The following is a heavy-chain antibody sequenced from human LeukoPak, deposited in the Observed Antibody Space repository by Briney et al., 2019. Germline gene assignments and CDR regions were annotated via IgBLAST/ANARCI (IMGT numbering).Heavy chain of an antibody. CDR2: IIPIFGTA. D-gene: IGHD3-10*01. CDR1: GGTFSSYA. CDR3: ASGSPMVRGVIRYYYYMDV. V-gene: IGHV1-69*05. J-gene: IGHJ6*03. Sequence: SVKVSCKASGGTFSSYAISCVRQAPGQGLEWMGGIIPIFGTANYAQKFQGRVTITTDESTSTAYMELSSLRSEDTAVYYCASGSPMVRGVIRYYYYMDVWGKGTTVTVSS.